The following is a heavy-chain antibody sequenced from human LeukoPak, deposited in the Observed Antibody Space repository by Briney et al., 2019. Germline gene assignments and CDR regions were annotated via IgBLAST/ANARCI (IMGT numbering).Heavy chain of an antibody. Sequence: GGSLRLSCAASGLTFSSYAMSWVRQAPGKGLEWVSGISGSGGGTYYADSVKGRFTISRDNSKNTLYLQMNSLRAEDTAVFHCAAGGDYPHFDYWGQGTLVTVSS. D-gene: IGHD4-17*01. J-gene: IGHJ4*02. CDR2: ISGSGGGT. CDR3: AAGGDYPHFDY. V-gene: IGHV3-23*01. CDR1: GLTFSSYA.